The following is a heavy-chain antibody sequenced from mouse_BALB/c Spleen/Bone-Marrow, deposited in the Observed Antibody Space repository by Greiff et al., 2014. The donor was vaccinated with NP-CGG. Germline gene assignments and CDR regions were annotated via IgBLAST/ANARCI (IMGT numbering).Heavy chain of an antibody. V-gene: IGHV1S132*01. Sequence: QVQLQQSGAELVKPGASVKLSCKTSGYTFTSYWIQWVKQRPGQGLGRIGEIFPGTGTTYYNEKIKDKATLTIDTSSSTAYMQLSSLTSEDSAVYFCARKGISTVIATAYYFDYWGQGSTLTVSS. CDR1: GYTFTSYW. J-gene: IGHJ2*01. CDR2: IFPGTGTT. D-gene: IGHD2-4*01. CDR3: ARKGISTVIATAYYFDY.